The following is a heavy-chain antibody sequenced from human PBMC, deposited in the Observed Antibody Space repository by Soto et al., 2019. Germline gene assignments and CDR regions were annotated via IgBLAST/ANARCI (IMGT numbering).Heavy chain of an antibody. D-gene: IGHD5-12*01. CDR3: ARVRGDGYNWVDY. J-gene: IGHJ4*02. Sequence: QVQLQESGPGLVKPSETLSLTCTVSGGSISSYYWSWIRQPPGKGLEWIGYIYYSGSTNYNPSLMSRVNVSVDPSKDLFSLTLSSVTAAYTALYYCARVRGDGYNWVDYWGQGTLFTASS. CDR2: IYYSGST. V-gene: IGHV4-59*01. CDR1: GGSISSYY.